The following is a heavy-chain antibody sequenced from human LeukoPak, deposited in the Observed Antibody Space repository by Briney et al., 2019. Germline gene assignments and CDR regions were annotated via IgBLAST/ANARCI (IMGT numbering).Heavy chain of an antibody. J-gene: IGHJ4*02. CDR1: GGSFSGYY. CDR2: INHSGST. V-gene: IGHV4-34*01. D-gene: IGHD2-15*01. Sequence: PSETLSLTCAVYGGSFSGYYWSWIRQPPGKGLEWIGEINHSGSTNYNPSLKSRVTISVDTSKNQFSLKLSSVTAADTAVYYCARGYCSGGSCQNFDYWGQGTLVTVSS. CDR3: ARGYCSGGSCQNFDY.